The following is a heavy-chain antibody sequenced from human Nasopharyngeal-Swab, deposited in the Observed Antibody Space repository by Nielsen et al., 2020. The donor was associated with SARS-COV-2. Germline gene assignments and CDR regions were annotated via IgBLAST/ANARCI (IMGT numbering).Heavy chain of an antibody. Sequence: SETLSLTCTVSDGSISSGGYYWSWIRQHPGKGLEWIGYIYYSGSTYYNPSLKSRVTISVDTSKNQFSLKLSSVTAADTAVYYCARDYLNYDFWSGYYTNYYYYGMDVWGQGTTVTVSS. CDR1: DGSISSGGYY. D-gene: IGHD3-3*01. J-gene: IGHJ6*02. CDR2: IYYSGST. V-gene: IGHV4-31*03. CDR3: ARDYLNYDFWSGYYTNYYYYGMDV.